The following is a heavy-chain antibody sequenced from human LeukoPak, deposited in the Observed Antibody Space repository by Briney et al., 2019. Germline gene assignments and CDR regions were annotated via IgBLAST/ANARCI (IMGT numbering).Heavy chain of an antibody. CDR2: IYYSGST. CDR3: ARPYYYDSSGYYY. D-gene: IGHD3-22*01. V-gene: IGHV4-39*01. Sequence: PSETLSLTCTVSGGSISSSSYYWGWIRQPPGKGLEWIGSIYYSGSTYYNSSLKSRVTISVDTSKNQFSLKLSSVTAADTAVYYCARPYYYDSSGYYYWGQGTLVTVSS. CDR1: GGSISSSSYY. J-gene: IGHJ4*02.